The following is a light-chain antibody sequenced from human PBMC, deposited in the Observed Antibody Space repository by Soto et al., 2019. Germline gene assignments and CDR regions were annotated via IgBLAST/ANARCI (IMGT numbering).Light chain of an antibody. J-gene: IGKJ5*01. V-gene: IGKV3-20*01. CDR2: GTS. CDR3: QRYGSSPLIT. CDR1: QSVSSSS. Sequence: ETVLTQSPGTLSLSPGERSTLSCMAIQSVSSSSLAWYQQRPGQAPRLLIYGTSSRATGIPDRFSGSGSGTDFTLTISRLEQEDFAVYFCQRYGSSPLITFGQGTRLEIK.